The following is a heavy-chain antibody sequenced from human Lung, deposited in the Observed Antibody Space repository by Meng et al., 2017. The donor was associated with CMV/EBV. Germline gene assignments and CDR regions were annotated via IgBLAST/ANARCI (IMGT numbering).Heavy chain of an antibody. CDR3: AKDTGYDSSGHGYFDY. J-gene: IGHJ4*02. D-gene: IGHD3-22*01. CDR1: RFTFDDFA. V-gene: IGHV3-9*01. Sequence: GGSLRLXCAASRFTFDDFAMHWVRQAPGKGLEWVSGISWNSGTIGYADSVKGRFTISRDNAKNSLYLQMNSLRADDTALYYCAKDTGYDSSGHGYFDYWGQGTXVTVYS. CDR2: ISWNSGTI.